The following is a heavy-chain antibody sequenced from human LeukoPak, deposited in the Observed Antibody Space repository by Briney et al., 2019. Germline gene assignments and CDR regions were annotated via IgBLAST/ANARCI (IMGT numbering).Heavy chain of an antibody. CDR3: AKDIRGYSYGSWFDP. Sequence: GRSLRLSCAASGFTFDDYAMHWVRQAPGKGLEWVSGINWNSGSIGYADSVKGRFTISRDNAKNSLYLQMNSLRAEDTALYYCAKDIRGYSYGSWFDPWGQGTLVTVSS. J-gene: IGHJ5*02. V-gene: IGHV3-9*01. CDR2: INWNSGSI. D-gene: IGHD5-18*01. CDR1: GFTFDDYA.